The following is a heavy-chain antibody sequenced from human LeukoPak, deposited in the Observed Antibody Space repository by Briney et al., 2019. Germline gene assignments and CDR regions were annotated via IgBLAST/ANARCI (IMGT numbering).Heavy chain of an antibody. Sequence: GGSLRLSCAASGFTFSAYSMNWVRQAPRKGLEWVSYISSSSSAIYYADSVKGRFTISRDNAKNSLYLQLNSLGDEDTAVYYCARNPTGTRWPTLWGQGTLVTVSS. D-gene: IGHD1-1*01. J-gene: IGHJ4*02. CDR1: GFTFSAYS. V-gene: IGHV3-48*02. CDR3: ARNPTGTRWPTL. CDR2: ISSSSSAI.